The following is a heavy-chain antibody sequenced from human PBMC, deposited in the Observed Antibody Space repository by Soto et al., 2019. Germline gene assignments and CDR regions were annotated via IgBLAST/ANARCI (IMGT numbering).Heavy chain of an antibody. CDR3: ARDRDYGDENDAFDI. CDR1: GFTFSSYW. D-gene: IGHD4-17*01. CDR2: IKQDGSEK. Sequence: HPGGSLRLSCAASGFTFSSYWMSWVRQAPGKGLEWVANIKQDGSEKYYVDSVKGRFTISRDNAKNSLYLQMNSLRAEDTAVYYCARDRDYGDENDAFDIWGQGKMVTVSS. J-gene: IGHJ3*02. V-gene: IGHV3-7*05.